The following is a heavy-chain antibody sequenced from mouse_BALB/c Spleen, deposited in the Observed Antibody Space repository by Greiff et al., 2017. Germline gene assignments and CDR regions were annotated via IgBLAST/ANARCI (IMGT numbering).Heavy chain of an antibody. V-gene: IGHV1-80*01. CDR2: IYPGDGDT. CDR3: ARGGGYIVGFAY. D-gene: IGHD2-2*01. Sequence: QVQLQQSGAELVRPGSSVKISCKASGYAFSSYWMNWVKQRPGQGLEWIGQIYPGDGDTNYNGKFKGKATLTADKSSSTAYMQLSSLTSEDSAVYFCARGGGYIVGFAYWGQGTLVTVSA. J-gene: IGHJ3*01. CDR1: GYAFSSYW.